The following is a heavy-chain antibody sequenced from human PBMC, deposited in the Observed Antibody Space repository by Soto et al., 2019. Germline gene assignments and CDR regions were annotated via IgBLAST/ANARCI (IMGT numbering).Heavy chain of an antibody. Sequence: GALRLSCAASGLNFEKCSMNWVRQPPGKGPEWLASISPSSTYIRYADSVKGRFTISRDNARNSLSLQMMNLRADDTAIYYCATDTGDIEVVPATTWGQGTLVTVSS. CDR2: ISPSSTYI. D-gene: IGHD2-15*01. J-gene: IGHJ4*02. CDR3: ATDTGDIEVVPATT. CDR1: GLNFEKCS. V-gene: IGHV3-21*04.